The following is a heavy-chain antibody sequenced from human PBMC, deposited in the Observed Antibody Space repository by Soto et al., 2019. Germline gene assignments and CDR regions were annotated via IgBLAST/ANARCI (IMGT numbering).Heavy chain of an antibody. V-gene: IGHV3-53*01. CDR2: IYSDGST. CDR1: GFTVSNNY. D-gene: IGHD2-15*01. Sequence: PGGSLRLSCAASGFTVSNNYMSWVRQAPGKGLEWVSIIYSDGSTYYADSVQGRFTISRDNSKNTLFLQMSSLRAEDTAVYYCAREGGGVYCSGGSCYGRYFDFWGQGTRVTVSS. J-gene: IGHJ4*02. CDR3: AREGGGVYCSGGSCYGRYFDF.